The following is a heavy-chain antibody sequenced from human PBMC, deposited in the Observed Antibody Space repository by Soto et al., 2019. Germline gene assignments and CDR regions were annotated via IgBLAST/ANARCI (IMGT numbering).Heavy chain of an antibody. J-gene: IGHJ4*02. CDR1: GFTFADYT. Sequence: GGVLRLSCTGSGFTFADYTMSWVRQAPGKGLEWVGLIRSEANGGTTHYAASVHGGFIISRDDSRGIAFLQMNNPKSEDTAVYYCTRVGKFDYWGQGTLVTVSS. CDR2: IRSEANGGTT. CDR3: TRVGKFDY. V-gene: IGHV3-49*04. D-gene: IGHD1-26*01.